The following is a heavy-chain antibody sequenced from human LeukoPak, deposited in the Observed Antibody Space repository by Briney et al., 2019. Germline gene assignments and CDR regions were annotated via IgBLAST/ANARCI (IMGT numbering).Heavy chain of an antibody. D-gene: IGHD6-13*01. Sequence: SESVSLTCTVSGGSISGYYWSWIRQPPGKGLEWIGYIYYSGSTNYNPSLKSRVTISVDTSKNQFSLKLSSVTAADTAVYYCARHFSAGYSSSWYYFDYWGQGTLVTVSS. CDR3: ARHFSAGYSSSWYYFDY. V-gene: IGHV4-59*08. J-gene: IGHJ4*02. CDR2: IYYSGST. CDR1: GGSISGYY.